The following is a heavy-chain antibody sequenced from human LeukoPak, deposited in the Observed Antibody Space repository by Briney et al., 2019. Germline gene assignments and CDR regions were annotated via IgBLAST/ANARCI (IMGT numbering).Heavy chain of an antibody. CDR2: ISYDGSNK. D-gene: IGHD5-18*01. CDR3: ARDAGRGYSYGIDY. Sequence: PGRSLRLSCAASGFTFSSYAMHWVRQAPGKGLEWVAIISYDGSNKYYADSVKGRFTISRDNSKNTLYLQMNSLRAEDTAVYYCARDAGRGYSYGIDYWGQGTLVTVSS. V-gene: IGHV3-30*04. J-gene: IGHJ4*02. CDR1: GFTFSSYA.